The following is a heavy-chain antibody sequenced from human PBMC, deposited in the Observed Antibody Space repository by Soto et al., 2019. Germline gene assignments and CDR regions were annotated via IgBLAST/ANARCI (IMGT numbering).Heavy chain of an antibody. Sequence: QVQLVQSGAEVKKPGSSVKVSCKASGGTFSSYAISWVRQAPGQGLEWMGGIIPIFGTANYAQKFQGRVTITADESTSTAYMELSSLRSEDTAVYYCASRDGRYYGSGSSYFDYWGQGTLVTVSS. CDR3: ASRDGRYYGSGSSYFDY. D-gene: IGHD3-10*01. CDR1: GGTFSSYA. J-gene: IGHJ4*02. CDR2: IIPIFGTA. V-gene: IGHV1-69*12.